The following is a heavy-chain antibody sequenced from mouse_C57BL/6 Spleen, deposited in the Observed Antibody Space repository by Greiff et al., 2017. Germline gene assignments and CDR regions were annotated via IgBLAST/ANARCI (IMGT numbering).Heavy chain of an antibody. CDR2: ISYRGST. V-gene: IGHV3-8*01. Sequence: EVKLMESGPGLAKPSQTLSLTCSVTGYSITSDYWNWIRKFPGNKLEYMGYISYRGSTYYNPSLKSRISITRDTSKNQYYLQLNSVPTADTATYYCARSPITTVVADWYFDVWGTGTTVTVSS. D-gene: IGHD1-1*01. CDR3: ARSPITTVVADWYFDV. J-gene: IGHJ1*03. CDR1: GYSITSDY.